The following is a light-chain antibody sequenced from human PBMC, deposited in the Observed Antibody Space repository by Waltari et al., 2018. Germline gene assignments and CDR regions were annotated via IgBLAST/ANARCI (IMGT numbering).Light chain of an antibody. V-gene: IGLV2-8*01. Sequence: QSALTQPPSASGSPGQSVTISCTGTRSDAGGYNYVPWYQQHPGKAPKLMIYEVSKRPSGVPDRFSGSKSGNTASLTVSGLQAEDEADYYCSSYAGSNNLVFGGGTKLTVL. CDR2: EVS. J-gene: IGLJ2*01. CDR3: SSYAGSNNLV. CDR1: RSDAGGYNY.